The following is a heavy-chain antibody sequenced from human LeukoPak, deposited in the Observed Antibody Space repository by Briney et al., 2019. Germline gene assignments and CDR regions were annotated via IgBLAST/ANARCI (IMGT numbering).Heavy chain of an antibody. V-gene: IGHV3-21*01. J-gene: IGHJ4*02. CDR3: ARGGYDRSGYSFDY. CDR2: ISSSSSDI. D-gene: IGHD3-22*01. Sequence: PGRSLRLSCAASGFTFSSYSMNWVRQAPGKGLEWVSSISSSSSDIYYADSVKGRFTISRDNAKNSLYLQMNSLRAEDTAVYYCARGGYDRSGYSFDYWGQGNLVTVSS. CDR1: GFTFSSYS.